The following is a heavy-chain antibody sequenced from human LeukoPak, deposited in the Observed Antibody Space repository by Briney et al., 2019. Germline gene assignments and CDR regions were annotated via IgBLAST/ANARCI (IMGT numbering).Heavy chain of an antibody. Sequence: SETLSLTRTVSGGSISSYYWSWIRQPAGKGLEWIGRIYTSGSTNYNPSLKSRVTMSVDTSKNQFSLKLSSVTAADTAVYYCASEGYSNYGYYYYYMDVWGKGTTATVSS. J-gene: IGHJ6*03. CDR1: GGSISSYY. CDR2: IYTSGST. D-gene: IGHD4-11*01. V-gene: IGHV4-4*07. CDR3: ASEGYSNYGYYYYYMDV.